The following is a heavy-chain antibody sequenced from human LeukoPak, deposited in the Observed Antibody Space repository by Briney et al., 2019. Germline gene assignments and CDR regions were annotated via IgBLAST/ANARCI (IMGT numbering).Heavy chain of an antibody. D-gene: IGHD5-12*01. CDR2: IIPIFDTA. CDR3: ARELTTGNGYA. J-gene: IGHJ4*02. Sequence: ASVKVSCKVSGGTFSSYAISWVRQAPGQGLEWMGGIIPIFDTANYAQKFQDRVKITADESSSTAHMELISLRPEDTAVYYCARELTTGNGYAWGQGTLVTVSS. V-gene: IGHV1-69*13. CDR1: GGTFSSYA.